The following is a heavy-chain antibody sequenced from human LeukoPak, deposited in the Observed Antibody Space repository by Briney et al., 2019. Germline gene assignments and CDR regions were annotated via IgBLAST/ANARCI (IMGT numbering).Heavy chain of an antibody. CDR1: GDSISSSNW. J-gene: IGHJ4*02. D-gene: IGHD3-22*01. Sequence: SETLSLTCAVSGDSISSSNWWSWVRQTPGKALEWIGEIYYSGSANYNPSLESRVTISLDKSKNQFSLKLTSVTAADTAVYYCASGDSSGYLFDNWGQGTQVTVSS. V-gene: IGHV4-4*02. CDR3: ASGDSSGYLFDN. CDR2: IYYSGSA.